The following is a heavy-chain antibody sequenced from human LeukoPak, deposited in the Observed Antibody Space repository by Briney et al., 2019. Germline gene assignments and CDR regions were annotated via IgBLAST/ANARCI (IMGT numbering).Heavy chain of an antibody. CDR1: GGSISSYY. D-gene: IGHD3-9*01. CDR2: IYTSGST. J-gene: IGHJ4*02. Sequence: SETLSLTCTVSGGSISSYYWSWIRQPAGTGLEWIGRIYTSGSTNYNPSLKSRVPMSVDTSKNQFSLKLSSVPAADTAVYYCARDWGYDILTGYPSPPFDYWGQGTLVTVSS. CDR3: ARDWGYDILTGYPSPPFDY. V-gene: IGHV4-4*07.